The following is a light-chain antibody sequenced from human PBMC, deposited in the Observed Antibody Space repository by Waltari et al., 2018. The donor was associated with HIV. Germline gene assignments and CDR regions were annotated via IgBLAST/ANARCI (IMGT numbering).Light chain of an antibody. CDR3: QSADSSGTYVV. V-gene: IGLV3-25*03. CDR2: KDS. Sequence: SYELTQPPSVSVSPGQTARITCPGDALPKQYAYWYQQKPGQAPVLVIYKDSERPSGIPERFSGSSSGTTVTLTISGVQAEDEADYYCQSADSSGTYVVFGGGTKLTVL. J-gene: IGLJ2*01. CDR1: ALPKQY.